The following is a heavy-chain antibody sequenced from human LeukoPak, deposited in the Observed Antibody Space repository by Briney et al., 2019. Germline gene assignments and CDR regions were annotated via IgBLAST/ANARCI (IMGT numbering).Heavy chain of an antibody. V-gene: IGHV3-48*03. D-gene: IGHD3-16*01. CDR1: GFTFSSYE. J-gene: IGHJ6*03. CDR3: ARFGSQTPYYYYYMDV. Sequence: PGGSLRLSCAASGFTFSSYEMNWVRQAPGKGLEWVSYISSSGSTIYYADSVKGRFTISRDNAKNSLYLQMNSLRAEDTAVYYCARFGSQTPYYYYYMDVWGKGTTVTISS. CDR2: ISSSGSTI.